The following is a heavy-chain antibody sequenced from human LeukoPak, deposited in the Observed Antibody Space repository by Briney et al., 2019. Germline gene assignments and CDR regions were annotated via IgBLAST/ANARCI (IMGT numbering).Heavy chain of an antibody. CDR1: GCPFTNYA. CDR3: ARGGIAAEIEFDP. V-gene: IGHV1-3*01. J-gene: IGHJ5*02. CDR2: INAGNDDT. Sequence: ASVKVSCKASGCPFTNYAYHWVRQAPGQGLEWLGWINAGNDDTKYSQKFQGRVTITRDTSASTAYMELSSLRSEDTAVYYCARGGIAAEIEFDPWGQGTLVTVSS. D-gene: IGHD6-13*01.